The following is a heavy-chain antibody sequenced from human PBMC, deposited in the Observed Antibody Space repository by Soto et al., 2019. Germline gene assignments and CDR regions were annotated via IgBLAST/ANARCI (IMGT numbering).Heavy chain of an antibody. J-gene: IGHJ4*02. V-gene: IGHV4-59*01. CDR1: DGSISSYY. Sequence: QVQLQESGPGLVKPSETLSLTCTVSDGSISSYYWSWIRQPPGKGLEWIGYVHYSGSTNYNPSLKSRVTISVDTSKNQSSLKLSSVTAADTAVYYCTRDSASGWYYFDYWGQGTLVTVSS. CDR3: TRDSASGWYYFDY. CDR2: VHYSGST. D-gene: IGHD6-19*01.